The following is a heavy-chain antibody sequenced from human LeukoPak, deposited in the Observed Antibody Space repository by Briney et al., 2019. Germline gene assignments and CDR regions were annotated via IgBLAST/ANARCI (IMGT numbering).Heavy chain of an antibody. Sequence: GGSPRLSCAASGFTFSNAWMSWVRQAPGKGLEWVSYISSSSSFIYYADSVKGRFTISRDNDKNSLYLQMNSLRAEDTAVYYCARDMPFDYWGQGTLVTVSS. CDR3: ARDMPFDY. D-gene: IGHD2-2*01. J-gene: IGHJ4*02. CDR2: ISSSSSFI. V-gene: IGHV3-48*01. CDR1: GFTFSNAW.